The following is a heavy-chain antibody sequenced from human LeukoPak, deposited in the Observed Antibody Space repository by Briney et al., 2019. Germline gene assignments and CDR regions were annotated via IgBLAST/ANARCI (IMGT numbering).Heavy chain of an antibody. CDR1: GGSFSGYH. CDR2: INHSGST. CDR3: ARVKVRFGDTRYCSSTSCRQGFDP. J-gene: IGHJ5*02. D-gene: IGHD2-2*01. Sequence: PSETLSLTCAVYGGSFSGYHWSWIRQPPGKGLEWIGEINHSGSTNYNPSLKSRVTISVDTSKNQFSLKLSSVTAADTAVYYCARVKVRFGDTRYCSSTSCRQGFDPWGQGTLVTVSS. V-gene: IGHV4-34*01.